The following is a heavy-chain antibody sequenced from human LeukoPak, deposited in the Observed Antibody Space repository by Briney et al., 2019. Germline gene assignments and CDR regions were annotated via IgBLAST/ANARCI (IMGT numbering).Heavy chain of an antibody. V-gene: IGHV3-21*01. CDR2: ISSSSSYI. CDR1: GFTFSSYS. CDR3: AREADVDTAMVPPFDY. D-gene: IGHD5-18*01. Sequence: GGSLRLSCAASGFTFSSYSMNWVRQAPGKGLEWVSSISSSSSYIYYADSVKGRFTISRDNAKNSLYLQMNSLRAEDTAVYYCAREADVDTAMVPPFDYWGQGTLVTVSS. J-gene: IGHJ4*02.